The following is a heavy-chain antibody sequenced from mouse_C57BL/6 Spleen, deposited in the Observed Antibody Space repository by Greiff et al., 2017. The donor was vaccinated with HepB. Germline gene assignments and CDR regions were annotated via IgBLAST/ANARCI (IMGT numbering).Heavy chain of an antibody. J-gene: IGHJ2*01. V-gene: IGHV1-59*01. CDR3: ARDGYGLGPHSFGY. Sequence: QVHVKQPGAELVRPGTSVKLSCKASGYTFTSYWMHWVKQRPGQGLEWIGVIDPSDSYTNYNQKFKGKATLTVDTSSRTAYMQLSRLTYEDSAVYYCARDGYGLGPHSFGYWGQGTTLSVSS. CDR1: GYTFTSYW. D-gene: IGHD1-2*01. CDR2: IDPSDSYT.